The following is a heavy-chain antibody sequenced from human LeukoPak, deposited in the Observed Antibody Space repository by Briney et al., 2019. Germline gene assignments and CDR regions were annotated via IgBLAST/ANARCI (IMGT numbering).Heavy chain of an antibody. CDR2: IKSKTDGGTT. V-gene: IGHV3-15*01. D-gene: IGHD2-2*01. CDR1: GFTFSSYG. Sequence: PGGSLRLSCAASGFTFSSYGMHWVRQAPGKGLEWVGRIKSKTDGGTTDYAAPVKGRFTISRDDSKNTLYLQMNSLKTEDTAVYYCTTEGKLDVVVPAAFDYWGQGTLVTVSS. CDR3: TTEGKLDVVVPAAFDY. J-gene: IGHJ4*02.